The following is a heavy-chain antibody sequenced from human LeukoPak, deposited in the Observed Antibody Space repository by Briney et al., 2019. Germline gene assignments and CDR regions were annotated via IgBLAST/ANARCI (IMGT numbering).Heavy chain of an antibody. J-gene: IGHJ4*02. CDR2: IYYSGST. D-gene: IGHD3-10*01. V-gene: IGHV4-59*12. CDR1: GGSISSYY. CDR3: ARDGGSGSYYRIDY. Sequence: SETLSLTCTVSGGSISSYYWSWIRQPPGKGLEWIGYIYYSGSTNYNPSLKSRVTISVDKSKNQFSLKLSSVTAADTAVYYCARDGGSGSYYRIDYWGQGTLVTVSS.